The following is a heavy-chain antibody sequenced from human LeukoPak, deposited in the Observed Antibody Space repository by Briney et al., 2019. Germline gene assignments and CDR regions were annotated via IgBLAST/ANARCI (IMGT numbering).Heavy chain of an antibody. D-gene: IGHD3-10*01. J-gene: IGHJ4*02. CDR2: ISSSGSTI. V-gene: IGHV3-48*03. Sequence: PGGXXXXSCAASGFTFSSYEMNWVRQAPGKGLEWVSYISSSGSTIYYADSVKGRFTISRDNAKNSLYLQMNSLRAEDTAVYYCTRELFDFDYWGQGTLVTVSS. CDR3: TRELFDFDY. CDR1: GFTFSSYE.